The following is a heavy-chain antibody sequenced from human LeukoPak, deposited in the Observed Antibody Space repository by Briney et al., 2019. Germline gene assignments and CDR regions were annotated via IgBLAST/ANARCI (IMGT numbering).Heavy chain of an antibody. Sequence: ASVKLSCKAAGYTFTSYDINWVRQATGQGLELMGWMNPNSGNTGYAQKFQGRGTMTRNTSISTAYIELRSLRSEDTAVYYCARGFRITIFGVVIQDNWFDPWGQGTLVTVSS. J-gene: IGHJ5*02. V-gene: IGHV1-8*01. CDR1: GYTFTSYD. CDR2: MNPNSGNT. CDR3: ARGFRITIFGVVIQDNWFDP. D-gene: IGHD3-3*01.